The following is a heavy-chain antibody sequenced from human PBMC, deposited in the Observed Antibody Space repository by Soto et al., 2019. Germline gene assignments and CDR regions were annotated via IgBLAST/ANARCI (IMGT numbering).Heavy chain of an antibody. CDR3: ATGVAPSPRSGWPRSPHRQSFDY. V-gene: IGHV1-24*01. CDR1: GYTLTELS. J-gene: IGHJ4*02. D-gene: IGHD1-26*01. Sequence: ASVKVSCKVSGYTLTELSMHWVRQAPGKGLEWMGGFDPEDGETIYAQKFQGRVTMTEDTSTDTAYMELSSLRSEDTAVYYCATGVAPSPRSGWPRSPHRQSFDYWGQGTLVTVSS. CDR2: FDPEDGET.